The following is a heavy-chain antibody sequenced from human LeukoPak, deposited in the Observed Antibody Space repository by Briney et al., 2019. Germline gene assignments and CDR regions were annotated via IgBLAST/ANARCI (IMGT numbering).Heavy chain of an antibody. V-gene: IGHV5-51*01. J-gene: IGHJ4*02. CDR1: GHSFTNHW. D-gene: IGHD3-22*01. Sequence: GESLKISCEASGHSFTNHWIGWVRQMPGKGLEWMGIIYPGDSDTRYSPSFQGQVTISADKSISTAYLQWSSLRASDTAMYYCARLLGGGSSGYYPYYFDYWGQGTLVTVSS. CDR2: IYPGDSDT. CDR3: ARLLGGGSSGYYPYYFDY.